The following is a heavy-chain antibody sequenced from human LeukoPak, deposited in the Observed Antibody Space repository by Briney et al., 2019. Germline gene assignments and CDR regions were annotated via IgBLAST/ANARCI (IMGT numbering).Heavy chain of an antibody. Sequence: PGGSLRLSCAASGFTFSSYAMRWVRQAPGKGLEWVAVISYDGSNKYYADSVKGRFTISRDNSKNTLYLQMNSLRAEDTAVYYCARFPDYDFWSGYFYYYYGMDVWGQGTTVTVSS. J-gene: IGHJ6*02. V-gene: IGHV3-30-3*01. CDR2: ISYDGSNK. CDR1: GFTFSSYA. D-gene: IGHD3-3*01. CDR3: ARFPDYDFWSGYFYYYYGMDV.